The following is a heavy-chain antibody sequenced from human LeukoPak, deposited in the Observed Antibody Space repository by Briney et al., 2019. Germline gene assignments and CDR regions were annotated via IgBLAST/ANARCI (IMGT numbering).Heavy chain of an antibody. CDR3: ARDSADNLD. Sequence: GESLRLSCAASGFTFSSYWMSWVRQAPGKGLEWVANIKEDGSEKYYVDSVKGRFIISRDNAKNSLYLQMNSLRAEDTAVYYCARDSADNLDWGQGTLVTVSS. CDR1: GFTFSSYW. V-gene: IGHV3-7*01. D-gene: IGHD3-9*01. J-gene: IGHJ4*02. CDR2: IKEDGSEK.